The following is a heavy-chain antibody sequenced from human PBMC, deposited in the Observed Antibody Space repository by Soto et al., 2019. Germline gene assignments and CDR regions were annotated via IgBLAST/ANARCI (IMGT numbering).Heavy chain of an antibody. Sequence: QVQLQESGPGLVKPSETLSLTCTVSGGSISAYSWSWIRQPPGKGLEWIGNIYYSGSTYYKPSLKSRVTISLDTSNNQLSLKLSSVIAADTAVYYCARGSTSSYFHGLDVWGQGTTVTVSS. D-gene: IGHD2-2*01. J-gene: IGHJ6*02. CDR3: ARGSTSSYFHGLDV. CDR2: IYYSGST. V-gene: IGHV4-59*01. CDR1: GGSISAYS.